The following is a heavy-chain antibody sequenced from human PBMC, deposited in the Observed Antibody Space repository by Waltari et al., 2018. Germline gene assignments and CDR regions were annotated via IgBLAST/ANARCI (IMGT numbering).Heavy chain of an antibody. CDR3: ARGSVGGAFDF. CDR2: ISWSTGSI. Sequence: EVQLVESGGGLVPPGRSLRLSCAVSGFTFDDSAMHWFRQAPGKGLEWLYGISWSTGSIVYADSVKGRLTSYRNNPKNALYLQMNSLRAEEMALYYCARGSVGGAFDFWGQGTLVTVSS. CDR1: GFTFDDSA. D-gene: IGHD1-26*01. J-gene: IGHJ4*02. V-gene: IGHV3-9*03.